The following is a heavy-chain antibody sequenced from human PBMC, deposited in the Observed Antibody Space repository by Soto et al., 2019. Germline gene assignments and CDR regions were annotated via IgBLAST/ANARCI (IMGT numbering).Heavy chain of an antibody. CDR2: IYHSGST. J-gene: IGHJ2*01. V-gene: IGHV4-4*02. CDR1: GGSISSSKW. CDR3: ASQDYSSSTAASFLVSGYFDL. Sequence: QMQLQESGPGLVKPSGTLSLTCGVSGGSISSSKWWTWVRQPPGKGPEWIGEIYHSGSTNYNPSLTSRVTISLDKSNTPFSLTLTAVTAADTAVYYCASQDYSSSTAASFLVSGYFDLWGRGILVTVSS. D-gene: IGHD6-6*01.